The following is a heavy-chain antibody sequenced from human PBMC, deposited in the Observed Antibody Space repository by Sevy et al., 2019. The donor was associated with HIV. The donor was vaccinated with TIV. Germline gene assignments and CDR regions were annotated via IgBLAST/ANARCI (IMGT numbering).Heavy chain of an antibody. CDR1: GFTFRNFW. CDR2: IRQDGSEK. CDR3: AKSYFGSGTSYGMDP. V-gene: IGHV3-7*01. J-gene: IGHJ6*02. D-gene: IGHD3-10*01. Sequence: PGGSLRLSCAVSGFTFRNFWMSWVRQAPGKGLEWVANIRQDGSEKYYVDSVRGRFTISRDNAKNSLFLQLNSLRADDTAIYYCAKSYFGSGTSYGMDPWGRGTTVTVSS.